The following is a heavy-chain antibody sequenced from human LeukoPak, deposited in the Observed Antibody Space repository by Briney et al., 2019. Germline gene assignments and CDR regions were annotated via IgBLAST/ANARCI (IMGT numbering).Heavy chain of an antibody. CDR1: GFTSSSYA. CDR3: ARTEGIAAASRGFYY. CDR2: ISYDGSNK. D-gene: IGHD6-13*01. Sequence: PGGSLRLSCAASGFTSSSYAMHWVRQAPGKELEWVAVISYDGSNKYYADSVKGRFTISRDNSKNTLYLQMNSLRAEDTAVYYCARTEGIAAASRGFYYWGQGTLVTVSS. J-gene: IGHJ4*02. V-gene: IGHV3-30*04.